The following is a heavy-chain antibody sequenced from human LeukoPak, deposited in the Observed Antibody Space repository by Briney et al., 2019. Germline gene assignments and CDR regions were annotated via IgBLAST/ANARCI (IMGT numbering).Heavy chain of an antibody. D-gene: IGHD6-19*01. CDR3: ARTPGYSRGRYYFDY. Sequence: PGGSLRLSCAASGFTFSYYSMNCVRQAPGKGLEWVSSISSSSGYISYADSVKGRFTISRDNAKNSLYLQMNSLRAEDTAVYYCARTPGYSRGRYYFDYCGQGTLVTVSS. CDR1: GFTFSYYS. J-gene: IGHJ4*02. V-gene: IGHV3-21*01. CDR2: ISSSSGYI.